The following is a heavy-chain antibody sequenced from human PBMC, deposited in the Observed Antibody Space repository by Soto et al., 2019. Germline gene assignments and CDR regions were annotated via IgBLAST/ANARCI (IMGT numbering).Heavy chain of an antibody. D-gene: IGHD3-9*01. Sequence: EVQLLESGGGLVQPGGSLTLSCAASGVTLSMYAVTWVRQAPGKGLEWVSSISDSGHRTYYTDSVTGRFTVSRDTCKHTVSLQLRSPRGEETAVYYGAKEAWGEWFYFDFWGQGTLVTVSS. CDR3: AKEAWGEWFYFDF. V-gene: IGHV3-23*01. CDR2: ISDSGHRT. CDR1: GVTLSMYA. J-gene: IGHJ4*02.